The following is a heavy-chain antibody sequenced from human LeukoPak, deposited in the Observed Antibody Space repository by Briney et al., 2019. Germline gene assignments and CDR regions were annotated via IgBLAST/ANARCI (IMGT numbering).Heavy chain of an antibody. V-gene: IGHV3-23*01. CDR2: MCGTAGCT. D-gene: IGHD3-22*01. J-gene: IGHJ5*01. CDR3: AKDRPNFHENSGHYYRRDGDS. Sequence: PGGSLTLSCQASGFTSPMYAMSWVRQAPGKGLEWVASMCGTAGCTFYPDSVKGRFIISRDNFKNILYLQMNSLRAEDTAIYYCAKDRPNFHENSGHYYRRDGDSWGQGTLVTVSS. CDR1: GFTSPMYA.